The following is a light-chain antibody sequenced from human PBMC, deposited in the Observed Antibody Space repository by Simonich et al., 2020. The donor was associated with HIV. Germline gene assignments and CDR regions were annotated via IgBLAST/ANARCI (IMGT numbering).Light chain of an antibody. CDR2: DAS. Sequence: DIQMTQSPSSLSASVGERVTITCQASQDIANSLNWYQHKPGKAPKLLIFDASNLETGVPSRFSGSASGTDFTFAISSLQPEDIATYFCQQYHNVPLTFAGGTKVEIK. CDR1: QDIANS. V-gene: IGKV1-33*01. J-gene: IGKJ4*01. CDR3: QQYHNVPLT.